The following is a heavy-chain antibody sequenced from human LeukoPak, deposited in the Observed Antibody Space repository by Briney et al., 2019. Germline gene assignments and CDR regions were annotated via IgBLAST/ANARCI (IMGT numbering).Heavy chain of an antibody. CDR2: MNPNSGDT. CDR1: GYTFTGYY. J-gene: IGHJ4*02. Sequence: ASVRVSCTASGYTFTGYYIHWVRQAPGQVEWMGWMNPNSGDTDYAQKFQCRVTMTRDTSISTAYMELSRLRSDDTALYYCTRAPSSGPFDYWGQGTLVTVSS. V-gene: IGHV1-2*02. D-gene: IGHD3-22*01. CDR3: TRAPSSGPFDY.